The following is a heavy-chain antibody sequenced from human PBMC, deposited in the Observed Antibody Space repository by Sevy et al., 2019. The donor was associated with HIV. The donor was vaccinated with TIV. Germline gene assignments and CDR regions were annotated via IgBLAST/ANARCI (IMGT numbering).Heavy chain of an antibody. D-gene: IGHD3-10*01. Sequence: ASVKVSCKASGYTFTGFYIHWVRHVPGQGLEWMGWINPSSGGTKYAQKFHDRVTMTRDTSITTAYMELRRPRSDDTAIYYCARDRRHYGSGKYYDLPDYWGQGTLVTVSS. J-gene: IGHJ4*02. CDR2: INPSSGGT. CDR3: ARDRRHYGSGKYYDLPDY. CDR1: GYTFTGFY. V-gene: IGHV1-2*02.